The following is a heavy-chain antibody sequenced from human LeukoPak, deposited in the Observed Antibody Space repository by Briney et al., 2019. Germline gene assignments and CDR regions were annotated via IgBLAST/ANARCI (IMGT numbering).Heavy chain of an antibody. J-gene: IGHJ4*02. Sequence: PEGSLRLSCAASGFTFSNAWMSWVRQAPGKGLEWVGRIKSKTDGGTTDYAAPVKGRFTISRDDSKNTLYLQMNSLKSEDTAVYYCPTIRGYTSSWPFDYWGQGALVTVSP. CDR1: GFTFSNAW. CDR2: IKSKTDGGTT. D-gene: IGHD6-13*01. V-gene: IGHV3-15*01. CDR3: PTIRGYTSSWPFDY.